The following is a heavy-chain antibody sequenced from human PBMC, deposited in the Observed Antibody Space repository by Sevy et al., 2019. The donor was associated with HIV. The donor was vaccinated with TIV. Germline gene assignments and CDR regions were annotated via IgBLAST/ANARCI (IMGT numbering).Heavy chain of an antibody. CDR3: ARNDDGSGSYFDF. J-gene: IGHJ4*02. CDR1: GYTFTSYD. Sequence: ASVKVSCKASGYTFTSYDVNWVRQATGHGLEWMGWMSPNSGNTGYAQNLQGRVTLTRNTSMSTAYMELTSLTSEDTAVYFCARNDDGSGSYFDFWGQGTLVTVSS. D-gene: IGHD3-10*01. V-gene: IGHV1-8*01. CDR2: MSPNSGNT.